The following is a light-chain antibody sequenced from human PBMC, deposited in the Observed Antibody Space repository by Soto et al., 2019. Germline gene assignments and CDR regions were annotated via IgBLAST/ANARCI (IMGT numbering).Light chain of an antibody. Sequence: QSALTQPASVSGSPGQSTTISCTGTSSDIGSHNWVSWYQQHPGRAPRLMIYEVNNRPSGVSNRFSGSKSGNTASLTISGLQAEDEADYYCSSYTTSDTYVFGPGTKLTVL. CDR3: SSYTTSDTYV. J-gene: IGLJ1*01. CDR2: EVN. V-gene: IGLV2-14*01. CDR1: SSDIGSHNW.